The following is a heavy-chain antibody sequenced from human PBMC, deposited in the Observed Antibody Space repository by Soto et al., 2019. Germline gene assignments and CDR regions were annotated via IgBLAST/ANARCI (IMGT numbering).Heavy chain of an antibody. CDR2: INHSGST. V-gene: IGHV4-34*01. CDR3: ATRTRRRGYSGYEKSFDH. J-gene: IGHJ4*02. Sequence: SETLSLTCAVYGGSFSGYYWSWIRQPPGKGLEWIGEINHSGSTNYNPSLKSRVTISVDTSKNQFSLKLSSVTAADTAVYYCATRTRRRGYSGYEKSFDHWGQGTLVTV. CDR1: GGSFSGYY. D-gene: IGHD5-12*01.